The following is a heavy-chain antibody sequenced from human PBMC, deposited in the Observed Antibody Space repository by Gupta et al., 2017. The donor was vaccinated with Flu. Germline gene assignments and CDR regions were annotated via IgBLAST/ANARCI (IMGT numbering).Heavy chain of an antibody. Sequence: SSYYWGWIRQPQGKGLEWIGSIYYSGSTYYNPSLKSRVTMSVDTSKNQFSLKLSSVTAADTAVYYCARIYCGTNSCYPGGYWGQGTLVTVSS. V-gene: IGHV4-39*01. CDR2: IYYSGST. J-gene: IGHJ4*02. CDR1: SSYY. D-gene: IGHD2-2*01. CDR3: ARIYCGTNSCYPGGY.